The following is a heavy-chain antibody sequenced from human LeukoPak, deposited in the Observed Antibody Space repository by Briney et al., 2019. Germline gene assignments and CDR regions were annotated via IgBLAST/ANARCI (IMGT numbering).Heavy chain of an antibody. Sequence: GGSLRLSCAASGFTFSSYSMNWVRQAPGKGLEWVSSISSSSSYIYYADSVKGRFTISRDNAKNSLYLQMNSLRAEDTAVYYCARAGRLVGRPYIDYWGQGTLVTVSS. CDR1: GFTFSSYS. J-gene: IGHJ4*02. D-gene: IGHD6-19*01. CDR3: ARAGRLVGRPYIDY. CDR2: ISSSSSYI. V-gene: IGHV3-21*01.